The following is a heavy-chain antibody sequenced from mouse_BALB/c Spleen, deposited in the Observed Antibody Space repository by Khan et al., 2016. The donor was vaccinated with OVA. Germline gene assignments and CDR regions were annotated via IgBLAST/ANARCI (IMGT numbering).Heavy chain of an antibody. V-gene: IGHV2-9*02. CDR1: GFSLTSYG. CDR3: ARIEDI. CDR2: IWAGGST. J-gene: IGHJ2*01. Sequence: QVQLKQSGPGLVAPSQSLSITCTVSGFSLTSYGVHWVRQPPGKGLEWLGVIWAGGSTNYNSALMSRLSISKDNSKSQVFLQMNSLQNDDTAMYYCARIEDIWGQGTTLTVSS. D-gene: IGHD1-3*01.